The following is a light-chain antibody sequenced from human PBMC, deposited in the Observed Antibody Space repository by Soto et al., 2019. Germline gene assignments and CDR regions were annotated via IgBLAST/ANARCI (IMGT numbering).Light chain of an antibody. CDR3: SSYTSSSIPV. V-gene: IGLV2-14*01. CDR2: EVS. Sequence: QSALTQPASVSGSPGQSITISCTGTSSDVGGYNYVSWYQQHPGKAPKLMIYEVSNRPSGVSNRFSGSKSGNTASLTISGLQAEDEADYYCSSYTSSSIPVFGGGIKLTVL. CDR1: SSDVGGYNY. J-gene: IGLJ3*02.